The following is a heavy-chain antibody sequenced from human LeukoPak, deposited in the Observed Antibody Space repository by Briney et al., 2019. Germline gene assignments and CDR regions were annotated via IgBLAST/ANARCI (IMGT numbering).Heavy chain of an antibody. CDR1: GFTFSDYY. CDR3: GCGPTFGGVIEDSGFDY. J-gene: IGHJ4*02. CDR2: ISSSGSTI. Sequence: GGSLRLSCAASGFTFSDYYMSWIRQAPGKGLEWVSYISSSGSTIYYADSVKGRFTISRDNAKNSLYLQMNSLRAEDTAVYYCGCGPTFGGVIEDSGFDYWGQGTLVTVSS. V-gene: IGHV3-11*01. D-gene: IGHD3-16*02.